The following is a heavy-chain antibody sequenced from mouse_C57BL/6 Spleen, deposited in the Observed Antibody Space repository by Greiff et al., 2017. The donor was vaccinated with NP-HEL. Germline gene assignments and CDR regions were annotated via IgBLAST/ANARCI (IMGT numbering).Heavy chain of an antibody. D-gene: IGHD2-4*01. CDR1: GYTFTSYW. J-gene: IGHJ4*01. Sequence: QVQLKESGAELAKPGASVKLSCKASGYTFTSYWMHWVKQRPGQGLEWIGYINPSSGYTKYNQKFKDKATLTADKSSSTAYMQLSSLTYEDSAVYYCARDRGLRRNAMDYWGQGTSVTVSS. CDR3: ARDRGLRRNAMDY. CDR2: INPSSGYT. V-gene: IGHV1-7*01.